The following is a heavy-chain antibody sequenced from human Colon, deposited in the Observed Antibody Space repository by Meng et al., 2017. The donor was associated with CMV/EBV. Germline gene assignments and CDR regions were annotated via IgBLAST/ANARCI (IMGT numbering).Heavy chain of an antibody. CDR2: LNPNSGGT. V-gene: IGHV1-2*02. CDR1: GYTFTGYF. D-gene: IGHD3-10*01. CDR3: ATLSGGDFDY. J-gene: IGHJ4*02. Sequence: QVQLVQSGAEVTKPGASVKVSCKASGYTFTGYFMYWVRQAPGQGLEWMGSLNPNSGGTNYAQKFQGRVTMTRDTSINTAYMELSRLRSDDTAVYYCATLSGGDFDYWGQGTLVTVAS.